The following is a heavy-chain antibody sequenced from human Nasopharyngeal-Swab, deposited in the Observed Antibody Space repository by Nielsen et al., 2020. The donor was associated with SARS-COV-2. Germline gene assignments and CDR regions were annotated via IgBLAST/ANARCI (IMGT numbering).Heavy chain of an antibody. Sequence: ASVKVACKASGYTFTGYYMHWVRQAPGQGLEWMGWINPNSGGTNYAQKFQGRVTMTRDTSISTAYMELSRLRSDDTAVYYCARENYYDSSGLDYWGQGTLVTVSS. CDR1: GYTFTGYY. J-gene: IGHJ4*02. CDR3: ARENYYDSSGLDY. V-gene: IGHV1-2*02. CDR2: INPNSGGT. D-gene: IGHD3-22*01.